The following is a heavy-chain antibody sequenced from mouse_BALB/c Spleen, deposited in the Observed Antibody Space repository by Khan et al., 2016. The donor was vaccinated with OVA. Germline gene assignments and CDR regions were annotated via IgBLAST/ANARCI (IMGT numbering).Heavy chain of an antibody. CDR3: TRSGYGSFAF. V-gene: IGHV1S81*02. Sequence: XQLQQSGAELVKTGASVKLSCKASGYTFSSYYLYWVKQRPGQGLEWIGEINPNNGGSNFNEKFKNRATLTVDKSSHTAYMQLSSRTSEDSAVYYCTRSGYGSFAFWGQGTLVTVSA. J-gene: IGHJ3*01. CDR1: GYTFSSYY. D-gene: IGHD2-2*01. CDR2: INPNNGGS.